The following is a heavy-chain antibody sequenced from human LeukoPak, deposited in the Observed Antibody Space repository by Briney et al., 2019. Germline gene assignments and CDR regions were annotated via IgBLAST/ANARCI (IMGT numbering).Heavy chain of an antibody. CDR2: ISSSSRTI. CDR3: ARDGGSSCLGDY. Sequence: GGSLRLSCAASGFTFSSYSMNWVRQAPGKGLEWISYISSSSRTIWYADSVKGRFTISRDNAKNSLYLQVTSLRDEDTAVYYCARDGGSSCLGDYWSQGTLVTVSS. D-gene: IGHD6-13*01. V-gene: IGHV3-48*02. J-gene: IGHJ4*02. CDR1: GFTFSSYS.